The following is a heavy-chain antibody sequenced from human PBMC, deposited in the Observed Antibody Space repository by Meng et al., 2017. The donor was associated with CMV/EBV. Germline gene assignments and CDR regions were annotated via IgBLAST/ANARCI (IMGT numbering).Heavy chain of an antibody. J-gene: IGHJ4*02. CDR2: IIPIFGTA. D-gene: IGHD6-13*01. CDR3: AREIAAANPGSYYFDD. V-gene: IGHV1-69*05. Sequence: SAKVSCKASGGTFSSYAISWVRQAPGQGLEWMGGIIPIFGTANYAQKFQGRVTITTDESTSTAYMELSSLRSEDTAVYYCAREIAAANPGSYYFDDWGQGTLVTVSS. CDR1: GGTFSSYA.